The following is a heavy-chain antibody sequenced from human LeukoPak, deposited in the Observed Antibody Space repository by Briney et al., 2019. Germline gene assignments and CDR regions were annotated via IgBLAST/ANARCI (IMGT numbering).Heavy chain of an antibody. CDR2: INPSGDYT. CDR3: AKDSGSFSADY. CDR1: GGTFSSYA. V-gene: IGHV1-46*01. D-gene: IGHD1-26*01. Sequence: ASVKVSCKASGGTFSSYAISWVRQAPGQGLEWMGIINPSGDYTRYAQNFQGRVTMTRDTSTSTVYMELSSLRSEDTAVYFCAKDSGSFSADYWGQGTLVTVSS. J-gene: IGHJ4*02.